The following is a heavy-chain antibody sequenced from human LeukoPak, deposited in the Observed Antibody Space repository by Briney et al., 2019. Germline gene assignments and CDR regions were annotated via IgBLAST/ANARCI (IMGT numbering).Heavy chain of an antibody. V-gene: IGHV4-59*08. D-gene: IGHD2-15*01. CDR3: ARHHWPHRCGGSCHSGWIDP. Sequence: SETLSLTCTVSGGSISSYYWSWIRQPPGNGLEWIGYIYYSGSTNYNPSLKSRVTISVDTSKNQFSLKLSSVTAADTAVYYCARHHWPHRCGGSCHSGWIDPWGQGTLVTVSS. J-gene: IGHJ5*02. CDR1: GGSISSYY. CDR2: IYYSGST.